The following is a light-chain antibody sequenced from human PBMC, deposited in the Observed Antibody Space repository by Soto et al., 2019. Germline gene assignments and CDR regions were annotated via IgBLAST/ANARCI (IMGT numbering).Light chain of an antibody. CDR2: GAS. V-gene: IGKV3-20*01. Sequence: EIVLTQSPATLSLSPGERPTLSCRASQSVSSYLAWYQQKPGQAPRLLFFGASNRATGIPDRFSGSGSGTDFTLTISRLEPEDFAVSYCQQYGSVGQGTQVEIK. CDR1: QSVSSY. J-gene: IGKJ1*01. CDR3: QQYGS.